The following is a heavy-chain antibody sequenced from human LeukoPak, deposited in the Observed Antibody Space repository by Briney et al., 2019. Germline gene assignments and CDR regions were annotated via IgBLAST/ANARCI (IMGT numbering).Heavy chain of an antibody. CDR2: ISGSGGST. J-gene: IGHJ6*03. Sequence: GGSLRLSCAASGFTFSSYAMSWVRQAPGKGPEWVSAISGSGGSTYYADSVKGRFTISRDNSKNTLYLQMNSLRAEDTAVYYCAKFQAPYYYYMDVWGKGTTVTVSS. CDR1: GFTFSSYA. V-gene: IGHV3-23*01. CDR3: AKFQAPYYYYMDV.